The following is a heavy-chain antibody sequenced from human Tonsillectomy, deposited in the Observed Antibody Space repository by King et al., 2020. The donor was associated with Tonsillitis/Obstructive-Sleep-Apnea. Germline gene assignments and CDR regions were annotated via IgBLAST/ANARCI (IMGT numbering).Heavy chain of an antibody. Sequence: VQLVESGGGLVQPGGSLRLSCAASEFTFINHAMSWVRQAPGKGLEWVSTIIGSGGSTYYADSVKGRFTISRDNSKNTLYLQMNSLRAEDTAVYYCARDYSNRHCDAFDIWGQGTMVTVSS. CDR1: EFTFINHA. D-gene: IGHD4-11*01. CDR3: ARDYSNRHCDAFDI. J-gene: IGHJ3*02. CDR2: IIGSGGST. V-gene: IGHV3-23*04.